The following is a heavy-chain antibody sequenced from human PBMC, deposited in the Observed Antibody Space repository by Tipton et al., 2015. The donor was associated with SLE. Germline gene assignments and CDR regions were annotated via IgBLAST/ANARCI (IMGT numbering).Heavy chain of an antibody. J-gene: IGHJ4*02. D-gene: IGHD3-22*01. Sequence: SLRLSCAASGFTFSDHYMDWVRQAPGKGLEWVGRTRNKAKSYTTEYAASVNGRFTISRDDSKNLLYLQMNSLKIEDTAVYYCAKDREIVPGSPDYWGQGTLVTVSS. CDR1: GFTFSDHY. CDR3: AKDREIVPGSPDY. V-gene: IGHV3-72*01. CDR2: TRNKAKSYTT.